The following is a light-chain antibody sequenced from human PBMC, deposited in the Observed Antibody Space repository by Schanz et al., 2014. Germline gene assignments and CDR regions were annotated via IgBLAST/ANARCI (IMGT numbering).Light chain of an antibody. CDR1: SSDVGGYKY. CDR2: DVS. V-gene: IGLV2-11*01. CDR3: SSYTSSSTLI. Sequence: QSALTQPRSVSGSPGQSVTISCTGTSSDVGGYKYDSWYQQHPGKAPKLIIYDVSKRPSGVPDRFSGSKSGNTASLTISGLQAEDEADYYCSSYTSSSTLIFGGGTKVTVL. J-gene: IGLJ2*01.